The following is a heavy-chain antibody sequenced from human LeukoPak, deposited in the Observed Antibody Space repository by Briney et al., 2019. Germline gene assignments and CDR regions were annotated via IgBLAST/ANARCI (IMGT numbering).Heavy chain of an antibody. V-gene: IGHV1-46*01. CDR3: ARDRYSSGWYDTEENWFDP. J-gene: IGHJ5*02. D-gene: IGHD6-19*01. CDR2: INPSGGST. Sequence: ASVTVSCKASGYTFTSYYMHWVRQAPGQGLEWMGIINPSGGSTSYAQKFQGRVTMTRDTSTSTVYMELSSLRSEDTAVYYCARDRYSSGWYDTEENWFDPWGQGTLVTVSS. CDR1: GYTFTSYY.